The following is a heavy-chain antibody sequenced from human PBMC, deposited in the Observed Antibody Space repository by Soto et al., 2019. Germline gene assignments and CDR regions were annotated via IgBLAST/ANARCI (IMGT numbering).Heavy chain of an antibody. CDR1: GFTFSSYA. CDR2: ISSNGGRT. J-gene: IGHJ6*02. D-gene: IGHD2-8*01. V-gene: IGHV3-23*01. CDR3: AKDLQWYGMDV. Sequence: GGSLRLSCAASGFTFSSYAMNWVRQAPGKGLEWVSDISSNGGRTHYADSVRGRFTISRDNSRNTLYLQMSSLRAEDTALYYCAKDLQWYGMDVWGQGTTVTVSS.